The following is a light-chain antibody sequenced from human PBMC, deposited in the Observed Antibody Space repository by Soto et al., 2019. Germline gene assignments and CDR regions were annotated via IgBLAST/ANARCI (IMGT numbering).Light chain of an antibody. V-gene: IGKV1-39*01. J-gene: IGKJ1*01. CDR1: QSVSRS. Sequence: QLTQSPSPLSASVGDRVIITCRASQSVSRSLNWYQQKPGQPPKLLLYAASTLHSGVPSRFSGSGSGTEFTLTISSLQPEDFATYYCQQNAITPPWTFGQGTKVDIK. CDR3: QQNAITPPWT. CDR2: AAS.